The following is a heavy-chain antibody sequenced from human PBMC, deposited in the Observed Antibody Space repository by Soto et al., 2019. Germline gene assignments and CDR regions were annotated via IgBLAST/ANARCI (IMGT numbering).Heavy chain of an antibody. CDR1: GFTFSSYA. V-gene: IGHV3-23*01. Sequence: EVQLLESGGGLVQPGGSLRLSCTTSGFTFSSYAMSWVRQAPGKGLEWVSAISNTGGNTNYADSVKGRFAISRDNSKNTLYLQMNSLRDEDTAVYYCAKPWTAAGDYRPFDYWGQGTLVTVSS. J-gene: IGHJ4*02. D-gene: IGHD6-13*01. CDR2: ISNTGGNT. CDR3: AKPWTAAGDYRPFDY.